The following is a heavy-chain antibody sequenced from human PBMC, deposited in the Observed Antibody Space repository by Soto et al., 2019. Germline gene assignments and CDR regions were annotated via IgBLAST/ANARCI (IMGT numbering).Heavy chain of an antibody. CDR1: GYPFSSYG. J-gene: IGHJ2*01. D-gene: IGHD4-17*01. CDR2: TWYDGGNK. Sequence: GGSLRLSCAASGYPFSSYGMHWVRQAPGKGLEWVAMTWYDGGNKYYADSVKGRFTISKDNSKNTVYLQTNSLRPEDTAVYYCASVTTNSDYFDLWGRGTLVTVSS. CDR3: ASVTTNSDYFDL. V-gene: IGHV3-33*01.